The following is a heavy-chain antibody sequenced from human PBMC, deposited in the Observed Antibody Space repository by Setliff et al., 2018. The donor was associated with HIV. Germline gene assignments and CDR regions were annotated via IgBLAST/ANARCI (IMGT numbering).Heavy chain of an antibody. V-gene: IGHV1-2*06. CDR2: INPNQGGT. D-gene: IGHD3-16*01. CDR1: GYTFTDYY. CDR3: AGDRGYYFDY. J-gene: IGHJ4*02. Sequence: ASVKVSCKASGYTFTDYYIHWVRQAPGQGLEWMGRINPNQGGTNYAQKFHGRVTRTRDTSISTADMELSRLRSDDTAVYYCAGDRGYYFDYWGQGTLVTVSS.